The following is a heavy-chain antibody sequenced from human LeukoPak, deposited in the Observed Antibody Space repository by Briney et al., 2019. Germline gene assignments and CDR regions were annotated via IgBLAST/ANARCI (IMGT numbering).Heavy chain of an antibody. CDR3: ARRGYSYGFDY. CDR1: GGSFSGYY. J-gene: IGHJ4*02. V-gene: IGHV4-34*01. D-gene: IGHD5-18*01. Sequence: MPSETLSLTCAVYGGSFSGYYWSWIRQPPGKGLEWIGEINHSGSTNYNPSLKSRVTISVDTSKNQFSLKLSSVTAADTAVYYCARRGYSYGFDYWGQGTLVTVSS. CDR2: INHSGST.